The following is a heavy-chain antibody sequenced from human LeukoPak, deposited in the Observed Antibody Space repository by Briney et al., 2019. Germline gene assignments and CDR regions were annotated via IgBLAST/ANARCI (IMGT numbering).Heavy chain of an antibody. CDR2: MNPNSGNT. D-gene: IGHD1-26*01. V-gene: IGHV1-8*01. CDR1: GYTFTSYD. Sequence: GASVKVSCKASGYTFTSYDINWVRQATGQGLEWMGWMNPNSGNTGYAQKFQGRVTMTRNTSISTAYMELSSLRSEDTAVYYCGSGFREATWGFFGGQGTLVTVSS. CDR3: GSGFREATWGFF. J-gene: IGHJ4*02.